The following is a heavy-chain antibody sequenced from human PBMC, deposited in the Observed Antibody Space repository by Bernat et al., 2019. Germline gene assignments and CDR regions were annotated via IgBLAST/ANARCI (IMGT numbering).Heavy chain of an antibody. V-gene: IGHV3-48*01. CDR1: GFTFSSYS. Sequence: EVQLVESGGGLVQPGGSLRLSCAASGFTFSSYSMNWVRQAPGKGLEWVSYISSSSTIYYADSVKGRFTISRDNAKNSLYLQMNSLRAEDTAVYYCARGGQPKAFDYWGQGTLVTVSS. CDR3: ARGGQPKAFDY. CDR2: ISSSSTI. D-gene: IGHD6-13*01. J-gene: IGHJ4*02.